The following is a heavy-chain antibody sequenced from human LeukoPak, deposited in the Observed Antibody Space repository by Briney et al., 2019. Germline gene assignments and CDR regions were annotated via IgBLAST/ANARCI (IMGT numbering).Heavy chain of an antibody. J-gene: IGHJ6*02. CDR2: INSDGSIT. CDR3: ARDAVDTANAV. V-gene: IGHV3-74*01. CDR1: GFTFTTYW. D-gene: IGHD5-18*01. Sequence: GGSLRLSCAASGFTFTTYWMHWVRQAPGEGLVWVSHINSDGSITSYADSVKGRFTISRDNAKNTLYLQMNSLRAEDTAVYYCARDAVDTANAVWGQGTTVTVSS.